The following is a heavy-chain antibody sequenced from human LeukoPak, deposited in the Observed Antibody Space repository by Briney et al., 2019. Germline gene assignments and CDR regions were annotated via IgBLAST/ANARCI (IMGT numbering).Heavy chain of an antibody. Sequence: GGSLRLSCGGSGFTFTSYEINWVRQAPGKGLEWVSYISSRGSTIYYADSVKGRFTISRDNAKNSLYLQMNSLRAEDTAVYYCARLRGSGSPNYYYYGTDVWGKGTTVTVSS. V-gene: IGHV3-48*03. CDR2: ISSRGSTI. D-gene: IGHD3-10*01. CDR1: GFTFTSYE. CDR3: ARLRGSGSPNYYYYGTDV. J-gene: IGHJ6*04.